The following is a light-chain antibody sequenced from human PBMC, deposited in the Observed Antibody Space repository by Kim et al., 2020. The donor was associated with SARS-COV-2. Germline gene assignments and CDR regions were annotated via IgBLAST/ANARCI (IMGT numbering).Light chain of an antibody. CDR1: QSVSSSY. Sequence: PGERPTLSCRASQSVSSSYLAWYRQKPGQAPRRLIYGAASRATGIPDRFSGSGSGTDFTLTISRLEPEDFAVYYCQQYGSSPPSYTFGQGTKLEI. CDR2: GAA. CDR3: QQYGSSPPSYT. J-gene: IGKJ2*01. V-gene: IGKV3-20*01.